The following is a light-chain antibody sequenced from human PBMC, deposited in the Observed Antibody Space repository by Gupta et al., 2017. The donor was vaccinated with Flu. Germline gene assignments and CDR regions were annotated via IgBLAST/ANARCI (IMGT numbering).Light chain of an antibody. V-gene: IGKV1-12*01. CDR1: QSVSTW. J-gene: IGKJ5*01. CDR2: DRS. CDR3: QQANSFPGT. Sequence: DIQMTQSPSFVSASVGDRVTLTCRASQSVSTWLAWYQQKPGRAPKLLIYDRSTLHTGVPSRFSGSGSGTDFTLTISSLQPEDFATYYCQQANSFPGTFGQGTRLEIK.